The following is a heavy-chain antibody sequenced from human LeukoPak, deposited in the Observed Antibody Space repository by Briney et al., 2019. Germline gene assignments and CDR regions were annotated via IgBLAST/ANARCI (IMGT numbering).Heavy chain of an antibody. CDR2: IYYSGST. CDR3: ARANPYDILTGYYRVIDY. J-gene: IGHJ4*02. CDR1: GGSVSSDTYY. Sequence: SETLSLTCTVSGGSVSSDTYYWSWIRQPPGKGLEWIGYIYYSGSTNYNPSLKSRVTISVDTSMNQFSLKLSSVTAADTAVCYCARANPYDILTGYYRVIDYWGQGTLVTVSS. V-gene: IGHV4-61*01. D-gene: IGHD3-9*01.